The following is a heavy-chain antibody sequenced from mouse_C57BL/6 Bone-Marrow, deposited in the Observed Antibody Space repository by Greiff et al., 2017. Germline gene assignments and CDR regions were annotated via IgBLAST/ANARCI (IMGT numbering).Heavy chain of an antibody. CDR1: GYTFTSYW. Sequence: QVQLQQPGAELVTPGSSVKLSCKASGYTFTSYWMDWVKQRPGQGLEWIGNIYPSDSETHYNQKFKDKATLTVDKSSSTAYMQLSSLTSEDSAVYYCARDDYYGSSYPWYFDVWGTGTTVTVSS. D-gene: IGHD1-1*01. J-gene: IGHJ1*03. CDR2: IYPSDSET. V-gene: IGHV1-61*01. CDR3: ARDDYYGSSYPWYFDV.